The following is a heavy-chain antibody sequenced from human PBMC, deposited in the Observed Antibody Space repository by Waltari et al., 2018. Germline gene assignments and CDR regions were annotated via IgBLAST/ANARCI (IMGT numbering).Heavy chain of an antibody. Sequence: QVQLQESGPGLVKPSETLSLTCTVSGGSISSYYWSWIRQPPGKGLEWIGYIYYSGSTNYNPSLKSRVTISVDTSKNQFSLKLSSVTAADTAVYYCARFRSGWYIFDYWGQGTLVTVSS. CDR2: IYYSGST. V-gene: IGHV4-59*01. J-gene: IGHJ4*02. CDR1: GGSISSYY. CDR3: ARFRSGWYIFDY. D-gene: IGHD6-19*01.